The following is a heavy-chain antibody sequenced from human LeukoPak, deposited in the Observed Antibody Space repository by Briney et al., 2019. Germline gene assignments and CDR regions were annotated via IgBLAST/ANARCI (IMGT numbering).Heavy chain of an antibody. CDR2: MNPNSGNT. D-gene: IGHD3/OR15-3a*01. V-gene: IGHV1-8*01. CDR3: ARALSWTTESYYYMDV. Sequence: GASVKVSCKASGYTFTSYDVNWVRQATGQGLEWMGWMNPNSGNTGYAQKFQGRVIMTMNTSITTAYMDLSSLKSEDTAAYYCARALSWTTESYYYMDVWGKGTTVTVSS. J-gene: IGHJ6*03. CDR1: GYTFTSYD.